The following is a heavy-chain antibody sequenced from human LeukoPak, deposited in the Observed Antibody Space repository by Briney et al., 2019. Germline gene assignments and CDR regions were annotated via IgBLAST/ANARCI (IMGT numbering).Heavy chain of an antibody. V-gene: IGHV4-4*07. Sequence: PSETLSLTCTVSGGSISSYYWSWIRQPAGKGLEWIGRIYTSGSTNYNPSLKSRVTMSVDTSKNQFSLKLSSVTAADTAVYYCASNSDYDPENYYYYYGMDVWGLGTTVTVSS. CDR3: ASNSDYDPENYYYYYGMDV. J-gene: IGHJ6*02. D-gene: IGHD3-16*01. CDR2: IYTSGST. CDR1: GGSISSYY.